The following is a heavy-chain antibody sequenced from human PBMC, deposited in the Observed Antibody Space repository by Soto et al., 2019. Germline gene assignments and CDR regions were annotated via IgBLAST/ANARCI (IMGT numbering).Heavy chain of an antibody. CDR2: ISYDGSNK. J-gene: IGHJ4*02. Sequence: GGSLRLSCAASGFTFSSYAMHWVRQAPGKGLEWVAVISYDGSNKYYADSVKGRFTISRDNSKNTLYLQMNSLRAEDTAVFYCGRDRCGNYYGGFDYRGQVPLVPVSP. CDR1: GFTFSSYA. D-gene: IGHD1-26*01. CDR3: GRDRCGNYYGGFDY. V-gene: IGHV3-30-3*01.